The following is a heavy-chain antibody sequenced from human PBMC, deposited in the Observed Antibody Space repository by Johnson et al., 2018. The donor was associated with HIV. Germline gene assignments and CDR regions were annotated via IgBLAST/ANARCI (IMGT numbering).Heavy chain of an antibody. CDR1: VFTFSNYP. CDR3: ARVQWLILDAFDI. Sequence: QVQLVESGGGVVQPGRSLRLSCAASVFTFSNYPMHWVRQAPGKGLEWVAIISYDGSNKYYADSVKGRFTISRDNSKNTLYLQMNSLRAEDTAVYYCARVQWLILDAFDIWGQGTMVTVSS. D-gene: IGHD6-19*01. CDR2: ISYDGSNK. J-gene: IGHJ3*02. V-gene: IGHV3-30-3*01.